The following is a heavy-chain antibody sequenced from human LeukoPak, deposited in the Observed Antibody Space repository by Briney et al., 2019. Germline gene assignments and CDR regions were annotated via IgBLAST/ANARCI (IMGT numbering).Heavy chain of an antibody. J-gene: IGHJ4*02. Sequence: ASVKVSCKSSGYTFTSYYMYWVRQAPGQGLEWMGWINPYSGGTNYAQGFQGRVTMTRDTSISTAYMELSRLRSDDTAVYYCARAEWSATTKFDYWGQGTLVTVSS. CDR3: ARAEWSATTKFDY. D-gene: IGHD1/OR15-1a*01. V-gene: IGHV1-2*02. CDR1: GYTFTSYY. CDR2: INPYSGGT.